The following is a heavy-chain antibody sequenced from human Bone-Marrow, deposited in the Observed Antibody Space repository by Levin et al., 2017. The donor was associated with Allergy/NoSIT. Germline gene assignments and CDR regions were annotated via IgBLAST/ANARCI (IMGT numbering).Heavy chain of an antibody. J-gene: IGHJ6*02. D-gene: IGHD1-14*01. CDR3: ARQSETSGRGYHGVDV. CDR2: IYYTGSS. CDR1: GGSIRGSTYY. Sequence: SQTLSLTCDVSGGSIRGSTYYWGWIRQSPGKGLEWIGTIYYTGSSYYNPSLKSRVTISVDTSKNQFSLKLNSVTAADTAVYYCARQSETSGRGYHGVDVWGQGTTVTVSS. V-gene: IGHV4-39*01.